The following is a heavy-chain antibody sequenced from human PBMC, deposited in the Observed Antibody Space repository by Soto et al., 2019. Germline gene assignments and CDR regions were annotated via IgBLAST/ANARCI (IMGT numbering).Heavy chain of an antibody. CDR1: GYTFTSYA. D-gene: IGHD2-8*01. Sequence: GASVKVSCKASGYTFTSYAMHCVRQAPGQMLEWMGWINAGNGNTKYSQKFQGRVTITRDTSASTAYMELSSLRSEDTAVYYCARVRGVYASYYYYGMDVWGQGTTVTVSS. V-gene: IGHV1-3*01. J-gene: IGHJ6*02. CDR3: ARVRGVYASYYYYGMDV. CDR2: INAGNGNT.